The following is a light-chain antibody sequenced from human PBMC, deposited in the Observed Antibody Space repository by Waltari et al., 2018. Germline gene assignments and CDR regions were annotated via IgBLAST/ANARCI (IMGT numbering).Light chain of an antibody. Sequence: SYELTQPSSVSVSPGQTARITCSGDILAKKYARWFQQKPGQAPVMVIYKDSERPSGMPERFAGSSSETTVTLTISGAQVEDEADYYCYSATDDSLGVFGGGTKLTVL. CDR2: KDS. CDR3: YSATDDSLGV. J-gene: IGLJ3*02. CDR1: ILAKKY. V-gene: IGLV3-27*01.